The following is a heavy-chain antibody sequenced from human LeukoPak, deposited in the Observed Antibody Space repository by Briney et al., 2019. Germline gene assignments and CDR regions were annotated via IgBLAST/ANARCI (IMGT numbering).Heavy chain of an antibody. Sequence: GGSLRLSCAASGFTFSSYAMSWVRPAPGKGLGWVSAISGSGGSTYYADSVKGRFTISRDNAENSLYLQMNSLRAEDTAVYYCARDPPFTVTNEVSDAFDIWGQGTMVTVSS. V-gene: IGHV3-23*01. CDR1: GFTFSSYA. CDR3: ARDPPFTVTNEVSDAFDI. CDR2: ISGSGGST. J-gene: IGHJ3*02. D-gene: IGHD4-17*01.